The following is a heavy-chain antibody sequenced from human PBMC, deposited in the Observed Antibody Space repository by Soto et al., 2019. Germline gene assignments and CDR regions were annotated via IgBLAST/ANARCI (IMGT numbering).Heavy chain of an antibody. Sequence: PSETLSLTPAVSGYSITSGYYRGWIRQPPGKGLEWMGPIHHTGGTYYNPSLKSRVSMSIDTSKNQFSLRLSSVTAADTAVHYCARVGPDCNSLSCIRGMRFDPWGQGTLLTVSS. D-gene: IGHD2-2*01. CDR2: IHHTGGT. CDR3: ARVGPDCNSLSCIRGMRFDP. V-gene: IGHV4-38-2*01. CDR1: GYSITSGYY. J-gene: IGHJ5*02.